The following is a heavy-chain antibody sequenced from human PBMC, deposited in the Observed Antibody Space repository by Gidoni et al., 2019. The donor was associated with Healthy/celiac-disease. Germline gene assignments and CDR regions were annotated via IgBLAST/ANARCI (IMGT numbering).Heavy chain of an antibody. Sequence: QLQLQESGPGLVKPSETLSLTCTVSGGSISSSRYYWGWIRQPPGKGLEGIGSIYYSGSTYYNPSLKSRVTISVDTSKNHFSLKLSSVTAADTAVYYCARHVALTYYDFWSGYPIDYWGQGTLVTVSS. V-gene: IGHV4-39*01. CDR2: IYYSGST. J-gene: IGHJ4*02. CDR3: ARHVALTYYDFWSGYPIDY. D-gene: IGHD3-3*01. CDR1: GGSISSSRYY.